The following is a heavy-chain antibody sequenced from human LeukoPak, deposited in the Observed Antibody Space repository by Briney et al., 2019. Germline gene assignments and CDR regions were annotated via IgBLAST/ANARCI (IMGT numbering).Heavy chain of an antibody. V-gene: IGHV4-34*01. D-gene: IGHD2-15*01. J-gene: IGHJ4*02. CDR2: IIHSGAT. CDR1: GGSFSGYY. CDR3: ARGSAGSYCSGGSCYLKDGYYFDY. Sequence: SETLSLTCAVYGGSFSGYYWTWLRQPPGKGLEWIGEIIHSGATNYSPSLMSRVTVTVDTSKNQFSLKLSSVTAADTAVYYCARGSAGSYCSGGSCYLKDGYYFDYWGQGTLVTVSS.